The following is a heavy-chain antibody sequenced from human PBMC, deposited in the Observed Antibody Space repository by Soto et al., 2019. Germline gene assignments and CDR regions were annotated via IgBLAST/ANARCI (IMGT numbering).Heavy chain of an antibody. D-gene: IGHD6-13*01. CDR3: AKVSSSWYAGFFDL. CDR2: LSDSGGSI. V-gene: IGHV3-23*01. CDR1: GFAFSRHA. J-gene: IGHJ4*02. Sequence: GGSLILSCTASGFAFSRHAMTWVRQAPGKGLEWVSGLSDSGGSIYYADSVKGRFTISRDNSMNTLYLQMNTLRAEDTALYYCAKVSSSWYAGFFDLWGRGTLVTVSS.